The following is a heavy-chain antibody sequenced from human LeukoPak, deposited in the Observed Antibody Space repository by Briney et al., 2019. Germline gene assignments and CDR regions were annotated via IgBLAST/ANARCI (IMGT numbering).Heavy chain of an antibody. CDR1: GFTVSSNF. V-gene: IGHV3-53*01. D-gene: IGHD6-19*01. CDR3: ARGISSSGWLDY. J-gene: IGHJ4*02. CDR2: LSSGGNT. Sequence: GGSLRLSCAASGFTVSSNFMSWVRQAPGKGLEWISVLSSGGNTYYAASVKGRFTISRDNSQNTLFLQMNSLRATDTPPYYCARGISSSGWLDYWGEASLVTVCS.